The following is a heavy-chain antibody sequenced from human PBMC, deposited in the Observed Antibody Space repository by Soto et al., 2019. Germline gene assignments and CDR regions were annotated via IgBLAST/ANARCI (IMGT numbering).Heavy chain of an antibody. J-gene: IGHJ6*02. CDR2: IYYSGST. V-gene: IGHV4-39*01. Sequence: SETLSLTCTVSGGSISSSSYYWGWIRQPPGKGLEWIGSIYYSGSTYYNPSLKSRVTISVDTSTNQFSLNLTSVTAADTAVSYCARCANWTYYYYYGMDVWPQGTTVTVSS. D-gene: IGHD1-7*01. CDR3: ARCANWTYYYYYGMDV. CDR1: GGSISSSSYY.